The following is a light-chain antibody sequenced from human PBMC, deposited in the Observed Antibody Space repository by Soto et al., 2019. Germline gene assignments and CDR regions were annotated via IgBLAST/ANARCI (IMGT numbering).Light chain of an antibody. CDR1: QPISSW. Sequence: IQMSQSPPTLSASEGDRVTITCRASQPISSWLAWYHQKPGKAPKLLIYDASNLESGVPSRFSGSGSGTEFTLTSSILQPEDFGIYYCQQYENYWTFGQGTKVDI. CDR3: QQYENYWT. CDR2: DAS. J-gene: IGKJ1*01. V-gene: IGKV1-5*01.